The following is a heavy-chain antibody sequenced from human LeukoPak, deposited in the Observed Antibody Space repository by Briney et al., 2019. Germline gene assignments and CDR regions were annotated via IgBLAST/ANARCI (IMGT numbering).Heavy chain of an antibody. J-gene: IGHJ3*02. CDR2: IYPGDSDT. V-gene: IGHV5-51*01. CDR3: ATPTAEDAFDI. Sequence: EESLKISCKASGYSFTSYWIGWVRQMPGKGLEWMGIIYPGDSDTRYSPSFRGQVTISADKSISTAYLQWSSLKASDSAMYYCATPTAEDAFDIWGQGTMVTVSS. CDR1: GYSFTSYW. D-gene: IGHD4-17*01.